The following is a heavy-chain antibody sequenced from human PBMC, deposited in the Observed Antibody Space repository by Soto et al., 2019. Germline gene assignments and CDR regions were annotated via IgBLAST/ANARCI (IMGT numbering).Heavy chain of an antibody. CDR3: ARPVGDYGDPQGYWFAP. J-gene: IGHJ5*02. CDR2: IYYSGST. CDR1: GGSISSYY. Sequence: QVQLQESGPGLVKPSETLSLTCTVSGGSISSYYWSWVRQPPGKGLAWIGYIYYSGSTNYNPSLKCRVTISVDTSKNQFSLKRSSVTAADTAVYYCARPVGDYGDPQGYWFAPWGQGTLVTVSS. D-gene: IGHD4-17*01. V-gene: IGHV4-59*08.